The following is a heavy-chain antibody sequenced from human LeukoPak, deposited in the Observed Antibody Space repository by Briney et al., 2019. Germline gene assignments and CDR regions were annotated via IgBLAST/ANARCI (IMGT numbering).Heavy chain of an antibody. D-gene: IGHD6-19*01. V-gene: IGHV3-66*01. CDR3: AREESSGWYSSFDY. Sequence: PGGSLRLSCAASGFTVSSNYMSWVRQAPGKGREWVSVIYSGGSTYYADSVKGRFTISRDNSKNTLYLQMNSLRAEDTAVYYCAREESSGWYSSFDYWGQGTLVTVSS. CDR1: GFTVSSNY. CDR2: IYSGGST. J-gene: IGHJ4*02.